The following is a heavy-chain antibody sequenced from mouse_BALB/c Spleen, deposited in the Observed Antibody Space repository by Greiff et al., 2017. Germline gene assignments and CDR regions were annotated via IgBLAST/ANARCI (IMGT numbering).Heavy chain of an antibody. J-gene: IGHJ3*01. D-gene: IGHD1-2*01. CDR1: GFTFSSFG. V-gene: IGHV5-17*02. CDR3: ARDDEYGDWFAY. CDR2: ISSGSSTI. Sequence: EVQVVESGGGLVQPGGSRKLSCAASGFTFSSFGMHWVRQAPEKGLEWVAYISSGSSTIYYADTVKGRFTISRDNPKNTLFLQMTSLRSEDTAMYYCARDDEYGDWFAYWGQGTLVTVSA.